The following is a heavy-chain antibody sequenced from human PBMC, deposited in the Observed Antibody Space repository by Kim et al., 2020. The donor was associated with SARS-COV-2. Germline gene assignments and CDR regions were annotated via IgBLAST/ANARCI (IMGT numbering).Heavy chain of an antibody. Sequence: GNTTYAQGCTGRFVFSLDTSVSTAYLQISSLKAEDTAVYYCARDPDWFDPWGQGTLVTVSS. CDR2: GNT. CDR3: ARDPDWFDP. V-gene: IGHV7-4-1*02. J-gene: IGHJ5*02.